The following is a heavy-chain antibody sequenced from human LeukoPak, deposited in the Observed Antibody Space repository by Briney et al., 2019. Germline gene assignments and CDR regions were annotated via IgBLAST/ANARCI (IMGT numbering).Heavy chain of an antibody. J-gene: IGHJ4*02. CDR2: ISSSSSYI. CDR3: ARVPGVYLYFDY. V-gene: IGHV3-21*01. D-gene: IGHD2-21*01. Sequence: MTGGSLRLSCAASGFTFSSYSMNWVRQAPGKGLEWVSSISSSSSYIYYADSVKGRFTISRDNAKNSLYLQMNSLRAEDTAVYYCARVPGVYLYFDYWGQGALVTVSS. CDR1: GFTFSSYS.